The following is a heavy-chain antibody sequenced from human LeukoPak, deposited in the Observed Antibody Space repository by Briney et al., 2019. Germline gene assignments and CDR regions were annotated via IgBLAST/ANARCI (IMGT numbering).Heavy chain of an antibody. D-gene: IGHD3-10*01. CDR2: INPNSGGT. V-gene: IGHV1-2*02. J-gene: IGHJ3*02. CDR1: GYTFTGYD. Sequence: GASVKVSCKASGYTFTGYDMHWVRQAPGQGLEWMGWINPNSGGTNYAQKFQGRVTMTRDTSISTAYMELSRLRSDDTAVYYCARDRIYYGSGSYYNRAFDIWGQGTMVTVSS. CDR3: ARDRIYYGSGSYYNRAFDI.